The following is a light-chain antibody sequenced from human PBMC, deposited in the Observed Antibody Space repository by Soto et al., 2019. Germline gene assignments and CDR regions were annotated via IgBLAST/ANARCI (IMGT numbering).Light chain of an antibody. V-gene: IGKV3-15*01. CDR2: GAS. J-gene: IGKJ5*01. CDR1: ESVRSN. CDR3: QQYYDWPTIT. Sequence: EIVMTQSPATLSVPPGDRATLSCRASESVRSNLARYQQKPGQAPRLLIHGASIRAADIPDRFSGSGSGTEFTLTISTLQSEDFAVYYCQQYYDWPTITFGQGTRLE.